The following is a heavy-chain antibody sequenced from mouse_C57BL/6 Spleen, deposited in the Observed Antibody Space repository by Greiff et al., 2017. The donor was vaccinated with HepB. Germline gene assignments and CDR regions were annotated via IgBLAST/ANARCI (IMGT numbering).Heavy chain of an antibody. D-gene: IGHD1-1*01. CDR1: GYTFTSYW. CDR3: TRDYYGSSSYYAMDY. Sequence: QVQLQQSGAELVRPGSSVKLSCKASGYTFTSYWMDWVKQRPGQGLEWIGNIYPSDSETHYNQKFKDKATLTVDKSSSTAYMQLSSLTSEDSAVYYCTRDYYGSSSYYAMDYWGQGTSVTVSS. CDR2: IYPSDSET. J-gene: IGHJ4*01. V-gene: IGHV1-61*01.